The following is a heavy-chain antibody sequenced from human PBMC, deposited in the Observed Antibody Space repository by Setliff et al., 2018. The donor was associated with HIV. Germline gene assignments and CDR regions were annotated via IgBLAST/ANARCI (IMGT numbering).Heavy chain of an antibody. J-gene: IGHJ4*02. Sequence: PSETLSLTCTVSGGSISGSDYYWAWIRQPPGKGLEWIGYINSSTSANYNPSLKSRVRILLDTSKNQFSLRLTSVTAADTAVYFCARRPMVRGFGRYYFDYWGQGTLVTVSS. CDR2: INSSTSA. CDR1: GGSISGSDYY. CDR3: ARRPMVRGFGRYYFDY. D-gene: IGHD3-10*01. V-gene: IGHV4-61*05.